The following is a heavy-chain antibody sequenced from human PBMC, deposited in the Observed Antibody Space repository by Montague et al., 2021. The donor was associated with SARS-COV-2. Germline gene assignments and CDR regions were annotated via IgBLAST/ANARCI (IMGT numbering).Heavy chain of an antibody. D-gene: IGHD6-6*01. V-gene: IGHV6-1*01. J-gene: IGHJ6*02. CDR1: GDSVSTHSGD. Sequence: CAISGDSVSTHSGDWVWMRQSPSRGLEWLGRTYYRSQWYNDYAVSLKTXITITPDTSKNLFSLQLRSVTPDDTAVYYCARMAVAPRPGAYYGVDVWGQGTTVTVSS. CDR2: TYYRSQWYN. CDR3: ARMAVAPRPGAYYGVDV.